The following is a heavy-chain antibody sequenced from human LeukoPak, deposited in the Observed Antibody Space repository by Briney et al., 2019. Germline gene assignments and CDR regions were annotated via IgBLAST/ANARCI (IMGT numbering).Heavy chain of an antibody. CDR1: GHTFTDYY. CDR3: AREDRFLGNN. V-gene: IGHV1-2*02. CDR2: INPKSGDT. J-gene: IGHJ4*02. D-gene: IGHD3-3*01. Sequence: ASVKVSCKTSGHTFTDYYIHWIRQAPGQGLEYVGWINPKSGDTNFAQKFQGRVTMTRDTSISTAYMELSRLRSDDTAVYYCAREDRFLGNNWGQGTLVTVSS.